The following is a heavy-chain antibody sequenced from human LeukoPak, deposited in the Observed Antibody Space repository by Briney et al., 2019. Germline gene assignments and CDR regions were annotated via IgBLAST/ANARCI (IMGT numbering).Heavy chain of an antibody. D-gene: IGHD6-13*01. CDR1: GGSFSGYY. Sequence: SETLSLTCAVYGGSFSGYYWSWVRQPPGKGLEWIGEINHSGSTNYNPSLKSRVTISVDTSKNQFSLKLSSVTAADTAVYYCARGQSRYSSSWYVHWGQGTLVTVSS. CDR3: ARGQSRYSSSWYVH. V-gene: IGHV4-34*01. J-gene: IGHJ4*02. CDR2: INHSGST.